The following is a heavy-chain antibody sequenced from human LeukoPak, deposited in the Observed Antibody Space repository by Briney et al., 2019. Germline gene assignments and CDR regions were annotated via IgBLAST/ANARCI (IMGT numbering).Heavy chain of an antibody. CDR2: INQDGSEK. CDR1: GFTFSTYW. V-gene: IGHV3-7*01. J-gene: IGHJ3*02. CDR3: ARDVRADFWTGYPNHAFDI. Sequence: GGSLRLSCIASGFTFSTYWMSCLRQAPGKGLEWVANINQDGSEKYYVDSVKGRFTISRDNAKNSLYLQMNSLRAEDTALYYCARDVRADFWTGYPNHAFDIWGQGTMVTVSS. D-gene: IGHD3/OR15-3a*01.